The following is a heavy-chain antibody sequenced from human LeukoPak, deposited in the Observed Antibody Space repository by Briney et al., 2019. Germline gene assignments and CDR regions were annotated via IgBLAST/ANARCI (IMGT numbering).Heavy chain of an antibody. D-gene: IGHD6-13*01. V-gene: IGHV1-46*01. CDR3: ARDRWGRALFDY. J-gene: IGHJ4*02. CDR2: INPSGGST. CDR1: GYTFTSYY. Sequence: ASVKVSRKASGYTFTSYYMHWVRQAPGQGLEWMGIINPSGGSTSYAQKFQGRVAMTRDASISTAYMELSSLRSDDTAEYYCARDRWGRALFDYWGQGTLVTVSS.